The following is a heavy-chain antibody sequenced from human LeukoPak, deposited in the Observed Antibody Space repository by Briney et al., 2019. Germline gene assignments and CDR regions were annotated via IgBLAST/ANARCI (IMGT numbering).Heavy chain of an antibody. CDR2: INPSGGST. Sequence: GASVTVSFTSSVYTFTIYYMHWVRQAPGQGLEWMGIINPSGGSTSYAQKFQGRVTMTRDTSTSTVYMELSSLRSEDTAVYYCARAPEYSSSSFDYWGQGTLVTVSS. CDR3: ARAPEYSSSSFDY. CDR1: VYTFTIYY. V-gene: IGHV1-46*01. D-gene: IGHD6-6*01. J-gene: IGHJ4*02.